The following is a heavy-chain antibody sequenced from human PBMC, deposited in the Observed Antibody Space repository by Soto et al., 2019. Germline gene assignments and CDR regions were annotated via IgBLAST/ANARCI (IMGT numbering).Heavy chain of an antibody. CDR1: GYTFTSYG. V-gene: IGHV1-18*04. D-gene: IGHD3-3*01. CDR2: ISAYNGNT. CDR3: ARDLSHLTDPYDFWSGYYGYYYYGMDV. Sequence: GPSVKVSCKASGYTFTSYGISWVRQAPGQGLEWMGWISAYNGNTNYAQKLQGRVTMTTDTSTSTAYMELRSLRSDDTAVYYCARDLSHLTDPYDFWSGYYGYYYYGMDVWGQGTTVTVSS. J-gene: IGHJ6*02.